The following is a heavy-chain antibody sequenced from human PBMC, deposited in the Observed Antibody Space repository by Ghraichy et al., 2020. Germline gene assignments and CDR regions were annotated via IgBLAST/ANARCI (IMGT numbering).Heavy chain of an antibody. CDR2: ISVYNGNT. D-gene: IGHD2-15*01. CDR3: ARGKCSGGTCYSNWFDP. V-gene: IGHV1-18*01. Sequence: ASVKVSCKASGYTFTSYGITWVRQAPGQGLEWMGWISVYNGNTYYAQKLRGRVTLTTDTSTSTAYMELRSLRSDDTAVYYCARGKCSGGTCYSNWFDPWGQGTLVTVSS. J-gene: IGHJ5*02. CDR1: GYTFTSYG.